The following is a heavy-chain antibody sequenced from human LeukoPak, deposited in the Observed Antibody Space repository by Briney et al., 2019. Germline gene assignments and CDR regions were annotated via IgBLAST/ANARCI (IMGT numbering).Heavy chain of an antibody. D-gene: IGHD5-18*01. V-gene: IGHV3-13*01. CDR2: VSAGHHA. J-gene: IGHJ4*02. CDR1: GFTLGGHD. CDR3: VREARGYHYTYFDY. Sequence: GGSLRLSCTASGFTLGGHDMHWVRQTTGDGLERVAAVSAGHHAFYAGSVKGRFTVSGEDAKNSLYLQMNSLRAGDTAVYYCVREARGYHYTYFDYWGQGSLVTVSS.